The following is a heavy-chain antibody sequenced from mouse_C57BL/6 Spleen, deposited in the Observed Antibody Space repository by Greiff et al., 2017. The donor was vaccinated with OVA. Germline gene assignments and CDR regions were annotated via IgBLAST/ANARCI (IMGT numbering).Heavy chain of an antibody. J-gene: IGHJ1*03. V-gene: IGHV5-17*01. CDR2: ISSGSSTI. D-gene: IGHD2-5*01. CDR3: ARDYSNYGWYFDV. CDR1: GFTFSDYG. Sequence: EVKLQESGGGLVKPGGSLKLSCAASGFTFSDYGMHWVRQAPEKGLEWVAYISSGSSTIYYADTVKGRFTISRDNAKNTLFLQMTSLRSEDTAMYYCARDYSNYGWYFDVWGTGTTVTVSS.